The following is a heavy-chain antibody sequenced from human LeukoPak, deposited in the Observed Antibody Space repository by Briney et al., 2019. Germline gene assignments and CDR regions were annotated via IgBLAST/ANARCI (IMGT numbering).Heavy chain of an antibody. V-gene: IGHV4-38-2*02. CDR2: IYHSGST. J-gene: IGHJ6*02. D-gene: IGHD1-26*01. Sequence: SETLSLTGTVSGYSIGRGYYWGWIRQPPGKGLGWMGSIYHSGSTYYNPSLKSRVTISVDTSKNQFSLKLSSVTAADTAVYYCAREWVGASEGMDVWGQGTTVTVSS. CDR3: AREWVGASEGMDV. CDR1: GYSIGRGYY.